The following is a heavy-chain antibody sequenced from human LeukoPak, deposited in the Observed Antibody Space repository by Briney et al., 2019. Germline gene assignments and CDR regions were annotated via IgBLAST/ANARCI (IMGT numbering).Heavy chain of an antibody. V-gene: IGHV4-39*01. D-gene: IGHD2-15*01. J-gene: IGHJ4*02. Sequence: SETLSLTCTVSGASISSTGYSWGWIRQSPWKRLEWIGSLFNSGVTYYSPSLKSRVSTSVDTSNNHFSLRLTSLTAADTAIYYCARHRVASAYSSFDYWGQGTLVTVSS. CDR2: LFNSGVT. CDR1: GASISSTGYS. CDR3: ARHRVASAYSSFDY.